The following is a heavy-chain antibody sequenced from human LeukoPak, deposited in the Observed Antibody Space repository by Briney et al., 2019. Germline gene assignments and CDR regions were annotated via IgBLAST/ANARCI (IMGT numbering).Heavy chain of an antibody. D-gene: IGHD2-15*01. CDR1: GGSSNNYY. CDR3: AGYEAGGSALDS. J-gene: IGHJ4*02. V-gene: IGHV4-59*01. CDR2: LHYSGST. Sequence: SETLSLTCTVHGGSSNNYYWSWYRQPLGEGLDWIGYLHYSGSTSYNPSLKSRVTISVDTSKNQFSLKLSSVTAADTAVYYCAGYEAGGSALDSWGQGTLVTVSS.